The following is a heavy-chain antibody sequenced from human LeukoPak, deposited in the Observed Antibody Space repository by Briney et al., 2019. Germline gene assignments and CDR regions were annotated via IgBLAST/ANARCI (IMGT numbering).Heavy chain of an antibody. V-gene: IGHV3-21*04. Sequence: PGGSLRLSCAASGFTFSSYSMNWVRQAPGKGLEWVSSISSSSSYIYYADSVKGRFTISRDNSKNTMYLHMNSLRAEDTALYFCARDERSIQFNFWGQGTLVTVSS. CDR2: ISSSSSYI. D-gene: IGHD5-24*01. CDR3: ARDERSIQFNF. CDR1: GFTFSSYS. J-gene: IGHJ4*02.